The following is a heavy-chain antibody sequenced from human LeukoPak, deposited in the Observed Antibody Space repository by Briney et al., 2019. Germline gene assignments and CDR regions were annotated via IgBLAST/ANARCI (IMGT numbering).Heavy chain of an antibody. CDR1: GFTFSSYE. CDR2: IYYSGST. D-gene: IGHD3-10*01. V-gene: IGHV4-59*12. Sequence: GSLRLSCAASGFTFSSYEMNWVRQAPGKGLEWIGNIYYSGSTYYNPSLKSRVTISVDTSKNQFSLKLSSVTAADTAVYYCAREMQDKSLQWIGELKKYYYYYMDVWGKGTTVIVSS. CDR3: AREMQDKSLQWIGELKKYYYYYMDV. J-gene: IGHJ6*03.